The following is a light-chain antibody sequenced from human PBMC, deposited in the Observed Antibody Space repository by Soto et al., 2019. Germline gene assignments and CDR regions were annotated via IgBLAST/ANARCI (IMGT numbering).Light chain of an antibody. J-gene: IGKJ1*01. CDR2: WAS. Sequence: DIVMTQSPDSLSVSLGEMATSNCKSSQSVLSTSNSRNSLAWYQQKPGQPPKVLIYWASTRESGVPDRFSGGGSGTDFTLTISSLQSADFAVYFCQQYNNWARTFGQGTKVDI. V-gene: IGKV4-1*01. CDR3: QQYNNWART. CDR1: QSVLSTSNSRNS.